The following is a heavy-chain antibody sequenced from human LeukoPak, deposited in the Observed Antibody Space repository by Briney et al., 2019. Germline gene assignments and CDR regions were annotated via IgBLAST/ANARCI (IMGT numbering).Heavy chain of an antibody. CDR3: ATTRGWKAALDY. D-gene: IGHD6-19*01. CDR1: GYTLTELS. J-gene: IGHJ4*02. V-gene: IGHV1-24*01. Sequence: ASVKVSCKVSGYTLTELSMHWVRQAPGKGLEWMGGFDPEDGETIYAQKFQGRVTMTEDTSTDTAYMELSSLRSEDTAVYYCATTRGWKAALDYWGQGTLVTVSS. CDR2: FDPEDGET.